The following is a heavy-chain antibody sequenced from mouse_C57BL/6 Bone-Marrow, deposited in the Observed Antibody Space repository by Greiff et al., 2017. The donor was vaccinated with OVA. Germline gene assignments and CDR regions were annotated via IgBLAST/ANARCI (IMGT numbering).Heavy chain of an antibody. Sequence: VQVVESGAELVRPGASVTLSCKASGYTFTDYEMHWVKQTPVHGLEWIGAIVPETGGTAYNQKFKGKAILTADKSSSTAYMELRSLTSEDSAVYYCTRSLLPPWFAYWGQGTLVTVSA. CDR2: IVPETGGT. V-gene: IGHV1-15*01. J-gene: IGHJ3*01. CDR1: GYTFTDYE. CDR3: TRSLLPPWFAY.